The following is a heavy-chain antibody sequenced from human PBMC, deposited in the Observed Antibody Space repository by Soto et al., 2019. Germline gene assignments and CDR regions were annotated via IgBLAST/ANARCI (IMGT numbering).Heavy chain of an antibody. J-gene: IGHJ4*02. Sequence: WGSLRLSCASSGFTFSSYGMHWVRQAPGKGLEWVAVISYDGSNKYYADSVKGRFTISRDNSKNTLYLQMNSLRAEDTAVYYCEKVTAVETAMALDYWGQGTLVTVSS. V-gene: IGHV3-30*18. CDR3: EKVTAVETAMALDY. CDR1: GFTFSSYG. D-gene: IGHD5-18*01. CDR2: ISYDGSNK.